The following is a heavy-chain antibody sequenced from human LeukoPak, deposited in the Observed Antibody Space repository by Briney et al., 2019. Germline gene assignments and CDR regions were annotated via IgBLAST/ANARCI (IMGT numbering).Heavy chain of an antibody. CDR3: ARVGCSGGSCLLDY. CDR1: GGSISSYY. V-gene: IGHV4-59*01. Sequence: SETLSLTCTLPGGSISSYYWSRIRHPLRRGREWSGYIFYIGSTTYNPPLKRRVTISVATATTQSYLKLSSVTAADTAVYYCARVGCSGGSCLLDYWGQGTLVTVSS. J-gene: IGHJ4*02. D-gene: IGHD2-15*01. CDR2: IFYIGST.